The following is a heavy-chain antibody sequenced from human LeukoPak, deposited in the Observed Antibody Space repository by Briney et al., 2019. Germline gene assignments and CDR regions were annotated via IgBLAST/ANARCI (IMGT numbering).Heavy chain of an antibody. J-gene: IGHJ4*02. CDR3: ARGAAVVGNDDY. CDR1: GYTFTNYG. V-gene: IGHV1-18*01. CDR2: ISAYNGNT. D-gene: IGHD2-21*01. Sequence: ASVKVSCKTSGYTFTNYGVSWVRQAPGQGLEWMGWISAYNGNTKYAQKFQGRVTLNTDTSTNTGYMELRSLRSDDTAVYYCARGAAVVGNDDYWGQGTLVTVSS.